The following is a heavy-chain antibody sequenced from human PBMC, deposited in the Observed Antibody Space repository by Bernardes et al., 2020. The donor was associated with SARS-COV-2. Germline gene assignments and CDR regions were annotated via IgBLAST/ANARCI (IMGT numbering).Heavy chain of an antibody. D-gene: IGHD2-2*01. J-gene: IGHJ4*02. CDR3: ARDSAMGGFDY. CDR2: IKQDGSEK. Sequence: QAPGKGLEWVANIKQDGSEKYYVDSVKGRFTISRDNAKNSLYLQMNSLRAEDTAVYYCARDSAMGGFDYWGQGTLVTVSS. V-gene: IGHV3-7*01.